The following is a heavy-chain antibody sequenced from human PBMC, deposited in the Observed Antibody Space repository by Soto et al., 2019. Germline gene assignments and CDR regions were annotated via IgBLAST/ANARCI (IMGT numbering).Heavy chain of an antibody. D-gene: IGHD6-13*01. CDR1: GCSIISYY. J-gene: IGHJ4*02. CDR3: ARGKRQLAGGEFFDY. Sequence: QVQLQQSGPGLVKPSETLSLRCTVSGCSIISYYWTWIRQPPGKGLEWLGFVHYSGSTLYIPSLKNRATISLVRSQNQFSLNLTSVTAVDTAVYYCARGKRQLAGGEFFDYWGQGALVTVSS. CDR2: VHYSGST. V-gene: IGHV4-59*01.